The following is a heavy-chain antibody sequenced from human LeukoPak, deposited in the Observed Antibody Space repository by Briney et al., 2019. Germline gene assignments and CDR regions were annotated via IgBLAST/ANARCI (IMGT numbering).Heavy chain of an antibody. J-gene: IGHJ3*02. V-gene: IGHV4-59*01. CDR1: GGSISSYY. Sequence: SETLSLTCTVSGGSISSYYWSWIRLPPGKGLEWIGYLSKSGNTNYSPSLKSRVTIFGDTSKNQFFLKLSSVTAADTAVYYCVRARYVNSFYAFDIWGQGTLVTVSS. CDR3: VRARYVNSFYAFDI. D-gene: IGHD3-9*01. CDR2: LSKSGNT.